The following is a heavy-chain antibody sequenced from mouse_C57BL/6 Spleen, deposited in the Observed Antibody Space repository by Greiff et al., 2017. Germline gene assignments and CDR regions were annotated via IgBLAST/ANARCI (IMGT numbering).Heavy chain of an antibody. V-gene: IGHV1-50*01. CDR1: GYTFTSYW. Sequence: QVQLQQPGAELVKPGASVKLSCKASGYTFTSYWMQWVKQRPGQGLEWICEIDPSDSYTNYNQKFKGKATLTVDTSSSTAYMQLSSLTSEDSAVYYCARSEVYYGNLYYFDYWGQGTTLTVSS. D-gene: IGHD2-1*01. CDR2: IDPSDSYT. J-gene: IGHJ2*01. CDR3: ARSEVYYGNLYYFDY.